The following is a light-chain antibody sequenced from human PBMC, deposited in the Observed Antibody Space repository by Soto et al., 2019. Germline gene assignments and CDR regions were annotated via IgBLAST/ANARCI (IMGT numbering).Light chain of an antibody. V-gene: IGKV1-5*01. CDR3: QQYDS. Sequence: DIQMTQSPSTLSVSVGDRVTITCRASQSINTWLAWYQQKPGKAPKVLIYDASRLQSGVPSRFSGSGSGTEFTLTISSQQPDDVSTYHCQQYDSFGQGTRLDIK. J-gene: IGKJ2*01. CDR2: DAS. CDR1: QSINTW.